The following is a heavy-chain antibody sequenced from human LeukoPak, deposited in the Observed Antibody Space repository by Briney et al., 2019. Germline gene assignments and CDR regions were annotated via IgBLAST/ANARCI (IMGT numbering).Heavy chain of an antibody. CDR3: ATSVLSDEWLLILDY. J-gene: IGHJ4*02. CDR2: FDPEDGET. Sequence: GASVKVSCKVSGYTLTELSMHWVRQAPGKGLEWMGGFDPEDGETIYAQKFQGRVTMTEDTSTDTAYMELSSLRSEDTAVYYCATSVLSDEWLLILDYWGQGTLVTVSS. CDR1: GYTLTELS. V-gene: IGHV1-24*01. D-gene: IGHD3-3*01.